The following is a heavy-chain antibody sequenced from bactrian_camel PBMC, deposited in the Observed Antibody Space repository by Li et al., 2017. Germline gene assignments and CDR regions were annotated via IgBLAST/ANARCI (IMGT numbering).Heavy chain of an antibody. Sequence: VQLVESGGGLVQPGGSLRLSCAASGLTFSSFYMTWVRQAPGKGLEWVSSIYSDGSGTYYADSVKGRFTISRDNAKSTLYLQMNSLKPEDTAVYYCATATSGGMWTDFGYWGQGTQVTVS. J-gene: IGHJ6*01. V-gene: IGHV3-2*01. CDR1: GLTFSSFY. CDR2: IYSDGSGT. D-gene: IGHD2*01. CDR3: ATATSGGMWTDFGY.